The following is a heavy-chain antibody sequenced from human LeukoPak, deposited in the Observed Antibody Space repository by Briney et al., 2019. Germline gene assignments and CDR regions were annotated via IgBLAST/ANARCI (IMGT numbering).Heavy chain of an antibody. J-gene: IGHJ4*02. CDR1: GGSISSSSYY. V-gene: IGHV4-39*01. D-gene: IGHD6-19*01. CDR3: ASRLAVAGTHYFDY. Sequence: PSETLSLTCTVSGGSISSSSYYWGWIRQSPGKGLEGIGSIFYSGSTYYNPSLKSRVTISADTSMNQFSLNLRSVTAADTAVYYCASRLAVAGTHYFDYWGQGTLVTVSS. CDR2: IFYSGST.